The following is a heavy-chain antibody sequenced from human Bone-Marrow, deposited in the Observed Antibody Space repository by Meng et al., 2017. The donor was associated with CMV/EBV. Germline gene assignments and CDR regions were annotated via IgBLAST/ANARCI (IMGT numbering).Heavy chain of an antibody. CDR1: GDSVSSNSAA. Sequence: LRLSCAISGDSVSSNSAAWNWIRQSPSRGLEWLGRTYYRSKWYNDYAVSVKSRIIFNADTSQNQFSLQLNSVSPEDTAVYYCARGASRSLDYWGQGTLVTVSS. CDR3: ARGASRSLDY. V-gene: IGHV6-1*01. J-gene: IGHJ4*02. D-gene: IGHD3-16*01. CDR2: TYYRSKWYN.